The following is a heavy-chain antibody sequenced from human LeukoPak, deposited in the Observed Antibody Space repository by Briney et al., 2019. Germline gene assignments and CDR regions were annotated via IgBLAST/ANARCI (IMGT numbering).Heavy chain of an antibody. D-gene: IGHD3-22*01. CDR2: ISYSGST. CDR1: GGSISSSSYY. J-gene: IGHJ4*02. V-gene: IGHV4-39*01. CDR3: ARSVDSLLNFDY. Sequence: SETLSLTCTVSGGSISSSSYYWGWIRQPPGKGLEWVGSISYSGSTYYNPSLKSRVTISVDTSKNQFSLKLSSVTAADTAVYYCARSVDSLLNFDYWGQGTLVTVSS.